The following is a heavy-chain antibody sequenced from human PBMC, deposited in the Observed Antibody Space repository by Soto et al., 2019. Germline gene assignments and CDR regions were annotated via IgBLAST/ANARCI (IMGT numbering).Heavy chain of an antibody. CDR1: GDTFNFYT. CDR3: ATSFGSGSRPFDN. D-gene: IGHD3-10*01. J-gene: IGHJ5*02. V-gene: IGHV1-69*02. Sequence: QVQLVQSGAEVKKPGSSVRVSCKASGDTFNFYTIHWVRQAPGQGLEWLGRIIPMVGISNYAQRFEGRGAMIADKXTSTVYMQSSSLRSEDTALYYCATSFGSGSRPFDNWGQGTLVSVSS. CDR2: IIPMVGIS.